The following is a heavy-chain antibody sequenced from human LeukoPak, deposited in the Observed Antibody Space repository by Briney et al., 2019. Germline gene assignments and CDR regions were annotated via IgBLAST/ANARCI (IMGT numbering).Heavy chain of an antibody. D-gene: IGHD3-10*01. CDR2: ISAYNGNT. Sequence: ASVKVSCKASGYTFTSYGISWVRQAPGQGLEWMGWISAYNGNTNYAQKLQGRVTMTTDTSTSTAYMELRSLRSDDTAVYYCAREIGTLWFGELSLTPYNWFDPWGQGTLVTVSS. V-gene: IGHV1-18*01. J-gene: IGHJ5*02. CDR3: AREIGTLWFGELSLTPYNWFDP. CDR1: GYTFTSYG.